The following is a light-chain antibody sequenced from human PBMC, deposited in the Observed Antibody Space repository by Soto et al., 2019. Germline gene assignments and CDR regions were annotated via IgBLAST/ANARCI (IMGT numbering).Light chain of an antibody. CDR3: QQVNYYPFT. CDR1: QGISQY. CDR2: AAV. Sequence: DIHLTQSPSLLSASVGDRVTITCRASQGISQYVAWYQQKPGKAPKLLIYAAVVLLVGIPSRFSGSGSATEFILTIIGLQPEDFATYYCQQVNYYPFTFGGGTRVEIK. J-gene: IGKJ4*01. V-gene: IGKV1-9*01.